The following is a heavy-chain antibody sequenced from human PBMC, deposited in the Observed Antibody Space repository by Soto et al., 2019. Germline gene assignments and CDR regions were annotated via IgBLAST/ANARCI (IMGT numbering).Heavy chain of an antibody. D-gene: IGHD2-2*02. V-gene: IGHV3-23*01. Sequence: EVQLLESGGGLVQPGGSLRLSCAASGFTFSTYAMSWVRQAPGKGLEWVSAISGSGGSTYYADSVKGRFTISRDNSKNTLVLQMNSLRAEDTAVDYWARGLVYCSSTSCYIWFDYWGQGTLVTVSS. CDR3: ARGLVYCSSTSCYIWFDY. CDR2: ISGSGGST. J-gene: IGHJ4*02. CDR1: GFTFSTYA.